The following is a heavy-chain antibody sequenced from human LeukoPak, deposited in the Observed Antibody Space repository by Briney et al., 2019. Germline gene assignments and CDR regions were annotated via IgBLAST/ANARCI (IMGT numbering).Heavy chain of an antibody. CDR3: ARDPDYYDSSGYSFFDY. Sequence: GSSVKVSCKASGGTFSSYAISWVRQAPGQGLEWMGGIIPIFGTANYAQKFQGRVTITADESTSTAYMELSSLRSEDTAVYYCARDPDYYDSSGYSFFDYWGQGTLVTVSS. D-gene: IGHD3-22*01. CDR1: GGTFSSYA. CDR2: IIPIFGTA. V-gene: IGHV1-69*13. J-gene: IGHJ4*02.